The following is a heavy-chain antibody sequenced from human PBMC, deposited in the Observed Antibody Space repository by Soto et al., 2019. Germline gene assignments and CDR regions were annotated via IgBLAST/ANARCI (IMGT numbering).Heavy chain of an antibody. CDR2: ISGSGGST. CDR3: ASRRDTIFGVGYYYGMDV. CDR1: GFTFSSYA. Sequence: GGSLRLSCAASGFTFSSYAMSWVRQAPGKGLEWVSAISGSGGSTYYADSVKGRFTISSDNSKNTLYLQMNSLRAEDTAVYYCASRRDTIFGVGYYYGMDVWGQGTTVTVSS. D-gene: IGHD3-3*01. V-gene: IGHV3-23*01. J-gene: IGHJ6*02.